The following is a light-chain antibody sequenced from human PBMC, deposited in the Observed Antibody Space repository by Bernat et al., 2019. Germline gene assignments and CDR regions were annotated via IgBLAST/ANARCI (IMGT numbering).Light chain of an antibody. V-gene: IGLV1-44*01. CDR2: ATN. CDR3: ASWEGSLNGWV. J-gene: IGLJ3*02. CDR1: SSDVGSNS. Sequence: QSVLTQPPSASGTPGQRVTISCSGSSSDVGSNSVTWYQQFPGTAPKVLMYATNQRPSGVPDRFSGSKSGTSASLAISGLQSDDEANYYCASWEGSLNGWVFGGGTRLTVL.